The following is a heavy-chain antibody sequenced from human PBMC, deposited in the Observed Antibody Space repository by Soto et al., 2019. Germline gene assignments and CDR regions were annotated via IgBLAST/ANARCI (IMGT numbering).Heavy chain of an antibody. CDR2: ISAYNGNT. Sequence: GASVKVSCKASGYTFTSYGISWVRQAPGQGLEWMGWISAYNGNTNYAQKLQGRVTMTTDTSTSTAYMELRSLRSDDTAVYYCARDWYYYDSSGPNHSPFDYWGQGTLVTVSS. D-gene: IGHD3-22*01. J-gene: IGHJ4*02. CDR3: ARDWYYYDSSGPNHSPFDY. V-gene: IGHV1-18*01. CDR1: GYTFTSYG.